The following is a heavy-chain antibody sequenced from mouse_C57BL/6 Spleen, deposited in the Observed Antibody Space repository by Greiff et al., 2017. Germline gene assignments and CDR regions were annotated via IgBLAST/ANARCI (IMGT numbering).Heavy chain of an antibody. D-gene: IGHD1-1*01. CDR3: ARQTDYGSSYWYFDV. V-gene: IGHV5-12*01. CDR2: ISNGGGST. Sequence: DVMLVESGGGLVQPGGSLKLSCAASGFTFSDYYMYWVRQTPEKRLEWVAYISNGGGSTYYPDTVKGRFTISRDNAKNTLYLQMSRLKSEDTAMYYCARQTDYGSSYWYFDVWGTGTTVTVSS. CDR1: GFTFSDYY. J-gene: IGHJ1*03.